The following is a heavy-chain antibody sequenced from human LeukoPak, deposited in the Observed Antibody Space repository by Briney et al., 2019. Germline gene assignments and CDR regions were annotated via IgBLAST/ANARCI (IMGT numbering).Heavy chain of an antibody. CDR3: ARDLGRVRYYYGMDV. D-gene: IGHD7-27*01. CDR1: GGSISSSSYY. CDR2: IYYSGST. V-gene: IGHV4-39*07. J-gene: IGHJ6*02. Sequence: SETLSLTCTVSGGSISSSSYYWGWIRQPPGKGLEWIGSIYYSGSTYYNPSLKSRVTISVDTSKNQFSLKLSSVTAADTAVYYCARDLGRVRYYYGMDVWGQGTTVTVSS.